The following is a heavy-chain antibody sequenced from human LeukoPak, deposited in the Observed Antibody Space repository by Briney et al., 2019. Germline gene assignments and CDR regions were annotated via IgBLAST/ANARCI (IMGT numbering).Heavy chain of an antibody. J-gene: IGHJ4*02. CDR3: ARSFMAAGSFDY. CDR1: GYSISSGYY. V-gene: IGHV4-61*01. D-gene: IGHD6-13*01. CDR2: IYYSGST. Sequence: SETLSLTCTVSGYSISSGYYWGWIRQSPGKGLEWIGYIYYSGSTNYNPSLKSRVTISVDTSKNQFSLKLSSVTAADTAVYYCARSFMAAGSFDYWGQGTLVTVSS.